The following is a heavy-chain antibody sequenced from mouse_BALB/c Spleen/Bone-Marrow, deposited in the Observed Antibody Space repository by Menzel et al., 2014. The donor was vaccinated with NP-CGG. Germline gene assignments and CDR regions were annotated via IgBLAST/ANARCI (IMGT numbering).Heavy chain of an antibody. D-gene: IGHD4-1*01. CDR3: TRGGNWDDFDY. J-gene: IGHJ2*01. CDR2: ISSGSSTI. V-gene: IGHV5-17*02. Sequence: EVKLMESGGGLVQPGGSRKLSCAASGFTFSSFGMHWVRQTPEKGLEWVAYISSGSSTIYYADTVKGRFTISRDNPKNTLFLQVTSLRSEDTAVYYCTRGGNWDDFDYWGQGTTLTVSS. CDR1: GFTFSSFG.